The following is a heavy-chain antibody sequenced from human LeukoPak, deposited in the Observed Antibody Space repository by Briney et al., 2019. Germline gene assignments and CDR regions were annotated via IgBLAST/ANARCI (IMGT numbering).Heavy chain of an antibody. CDR1: GFTFSSYS. CDR3: ARVRNYYDSSGYPHGFDP. CDR2: ISSSSSYI. D-gene: IGHD3-22*01. Sequence: GSLRLSCAASGFTFSSYSMNWVRQAPGKGLEWVSSISSSSSYIYYADSVKGRFTISRDNAKNSLYLQMNSLRAEDTAVYYCARVRNYYDSSGYPHGFDPWGQGTLVTVSS. J-gene: IGHJ5*02. V-gene: IGHV3-21*01.